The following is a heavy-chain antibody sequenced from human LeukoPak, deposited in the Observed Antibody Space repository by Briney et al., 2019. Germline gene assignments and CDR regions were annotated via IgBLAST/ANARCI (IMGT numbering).Heavy chain of an antibody. Sequence: SETLSLTCTVSGGSISSYYWSWIRQPPGKGLEWIGYIYYSGSTNYNPSLKSRVTISVDTSKNQFSLKLSSVTAADTAVYYCARAPGEQLVPDFDYWGQGTLVTVSS. CDR1: GGSISSYY. CDR3: ARAPGEQLVPDFDY. J-gene: IGHJ4*02. D-gene: IGHD6-6*01. V-gene: IGHV4-59*12. CDR2: IYYSGST.